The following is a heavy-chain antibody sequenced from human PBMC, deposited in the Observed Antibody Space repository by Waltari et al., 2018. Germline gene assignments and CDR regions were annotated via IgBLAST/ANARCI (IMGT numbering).Heavy chain of an antibody. V-gene: IGHV3-15*01. CDR1: GFTFSNAL. Sequence: EVQLVESGGGLVKPGGSLGLSCAASGFTFSNALLNWVRQAPGKGLEWVGRVKSKSDGGTRDYSAPVKGRFTISRDDSENTLYLQMNNLKTEDTAVYYCTTLFGDFWSGYFFDFWGQGTLVTVSS. J-gene: IGHJ4*02. D-gene: IGHD3-3*01. CDR2: VKSKSDGGTR. CDR3: TTLFGDFWSGYFFDF.